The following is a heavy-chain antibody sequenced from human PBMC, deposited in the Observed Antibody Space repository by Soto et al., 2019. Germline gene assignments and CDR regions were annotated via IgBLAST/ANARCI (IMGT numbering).Heavy chain of an antibody. CDR3: AKSLYGLQYYFDY. CDR2: ITGSGGST. CDR1: GFIFSSYA. Sequence: GGSLRLSCAASGFIFSSYAMNWVRQAPGKGLEWVSSITGSGGSTNYADTVKSQFTKYRDNSKNTLYLQLKSLRAEDTAIYYCAKSLYGLQYYFDYWGQGT. V-gene: IGHV3-23*01. J-gene: IGHJ4*02. D-gene: IGHD2-8*01.